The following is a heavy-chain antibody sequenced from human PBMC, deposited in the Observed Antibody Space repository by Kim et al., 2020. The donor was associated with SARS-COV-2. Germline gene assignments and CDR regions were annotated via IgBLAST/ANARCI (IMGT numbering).Heavy chain of an antibody. CDR1: GGSISSYY. J-gene: IGHJ6*02. CDR3: ARLEYSSSSPLYYYYYCGMDV. V-gene: IGHV4-59*08. CDR2: NYYSGNT. Sequence: SETLSLTCTVSGGSISSYYWSWIRQPPGKGLEWIGYNYYSGNTNYNHALKSRVTISVNTSKNQFSLKLSSVTAAATAVYYCARLEYSSSSPLYYYYYCGMDVWGQGTTVTVSS. D-gene: IGHD6-6*01.